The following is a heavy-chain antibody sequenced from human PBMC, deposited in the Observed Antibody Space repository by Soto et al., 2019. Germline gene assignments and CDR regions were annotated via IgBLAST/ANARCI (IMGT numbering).Heavy chain of an antibody. V-gene: IGHV1-8*01. CDR3: AIGCFRSGGSCYRY. CDR2: MNPNSGNT. D-gene: IGHD2-15*01. Sequence: QVQLVQSGAEVKKPGASVKVSCKASGYTFTSYDINWVRQATGQGLEWMGWMNPNSGNTGYAQKFRGRVTMTRNTSISTAYMELSSVRSEDTGVYYCAIGCFRSGGSCYRYWGQVTLVTVSS. J-gene: IGHJ4*02. CDR1: GYTFTSYD.